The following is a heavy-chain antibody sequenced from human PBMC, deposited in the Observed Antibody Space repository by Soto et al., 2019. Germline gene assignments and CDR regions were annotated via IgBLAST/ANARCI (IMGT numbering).Heavy chain of an antibody. D-gene: IGHD3-9*01. CDR2: TYYRSKWYN. CDR3: ARGPSGYDDAFDI. CDR1: VDSVSSNSAA. J-gene: IGHJ3*02. V-gene: IGHV6-1*01. Sequence: SQTLSLTCAISVDSVSSNSAAWNWISQSPSRGLEWLGRTYYRSKWYNDYAVSVKSRITINPDTSKNQFSLQLNSVTPEDTAVYYCARGPSGYDDAFDIWGQGTMVHVXS.